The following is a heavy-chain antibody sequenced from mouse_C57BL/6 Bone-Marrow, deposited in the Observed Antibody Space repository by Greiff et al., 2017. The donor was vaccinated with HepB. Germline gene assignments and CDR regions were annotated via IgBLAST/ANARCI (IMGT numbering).Heavy chain of an antibody. CDR2: IYPGSGST. V-gene: IGHV1-55*01. D-gene: IGHD1-1*01. Sequence: QLQQPGAELVKPGASVKMSCKASGYTFTSYWITWVKQRPGQGLEWIGDIYPGSGSTNYNEKFKSKATLTVDTSSSTAYMQLSSLTSEDSAVYYCAREEDYGSSGWYFDVWGTGTTVTVSS. CDR3: AREEDYGSSGWYFDV. J-gene: IGHJ1*03. CDR1: GYTFTSYW.